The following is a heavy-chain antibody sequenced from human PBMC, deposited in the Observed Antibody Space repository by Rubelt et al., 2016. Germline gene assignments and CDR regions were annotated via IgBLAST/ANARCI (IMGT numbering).Heavy chain of an antibody. CDR2: IYYSGST. V-gene: IGHV4-59*04. Sequence: QVVESGGGLVQPGGSLRLSCAASGFTFSSYAMSWIRQPPGKGLEWIGSIYYSGSTYYNPSLKRRVTMSKDTSKNQFSLKLSSVTAADTAMYFCSNGDYWGRGILVSVSS. CDR1: GFTFSSYA. J-gene: IGHJ4*02. CDR3: SNGDY. D-gene: IGHD4/OR15-4a*01.